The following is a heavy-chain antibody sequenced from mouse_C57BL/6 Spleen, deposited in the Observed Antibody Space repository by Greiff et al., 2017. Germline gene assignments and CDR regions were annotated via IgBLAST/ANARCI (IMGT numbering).Heavy chain of an antibody. J-gene: IGHJ2*01. Sequence: EVQVVESGPGLVKPSQSLSLTCSVTGYSITSGYYWNWIRQFPGNKLEWMGYISYDGSNNYNPSLKNRISITRDTSKNQFFLKLNSVTTEDTATYYCARKLGGFDYWGQGTTLTVSS. CDR3: ARKLGGFDY. CDR1: GYSITSGYY. D-gene: IGHD4-1*01. V-gene: IGHV3-6*01. CDR2: ISYDGSN.